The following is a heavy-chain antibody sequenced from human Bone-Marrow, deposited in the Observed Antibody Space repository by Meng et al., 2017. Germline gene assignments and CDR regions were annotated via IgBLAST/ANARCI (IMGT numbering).Heavy chain of an antibody. V-gene: IGHV1-2*06. CDR2: INPNSGGT. D-gene: IGHD1-26*01. CDR1: GCTFTGYY. Sequence: ASVKVSCKASGCTFTGYYMHWVRQAPGQGLEWMGRINPNSGGTNYAQKFQGRVTMTRDTSISTAYMELGRLRSDDTAVYYCARDLASGSYDNWGQGTLVTVSS. J-gene: IGHJ4*02. CDR3: ARDLASGSYDN.